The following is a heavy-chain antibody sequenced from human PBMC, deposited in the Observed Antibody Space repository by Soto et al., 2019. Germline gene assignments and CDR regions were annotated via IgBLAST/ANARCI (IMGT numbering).Heavy chain of an antibody. V-gene: IGHV4-31*03. CDR2: IHYSGST. Sequence: QVQLQESGPGLVKPSQTLSLTCSVSGGSISSGAYYWSWIRQHPGKGLEWIGYIHYSGSTTYNPSLKSRVTISVDTSKNQFSLNLSSVTAADTALYYCARVSSDNTGSGYFDYWGQGTLVTVSS. CDR3: ARVSSDNTGSGYFDY. J-gene: IGHJ4*02. D-gene: IGHD3-22*01. CDR1: GGSISSGAYY.